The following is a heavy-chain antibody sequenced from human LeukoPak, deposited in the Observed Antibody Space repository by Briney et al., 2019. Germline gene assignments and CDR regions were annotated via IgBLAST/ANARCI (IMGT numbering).Heavy chain of an antibody. Sequence: PGGSLRLSCAASGFTFSSYSMNWVRQAPGKGLEWVSSISSSSSYIYYADSVRGRFTISRDNAKNSLFLQMNSLRVEDTAVYYCVRGLKTAYNYFDYWGQGTLVTVSS. D-gene: IGHD2-21*02. CDR3: VRGLKTAYNYFDY. CDR2: ISSSSSYI. J-gene: IGHJ4*02. CDR1: GFTFSSYS. V-gene: IGHV3-21*01.